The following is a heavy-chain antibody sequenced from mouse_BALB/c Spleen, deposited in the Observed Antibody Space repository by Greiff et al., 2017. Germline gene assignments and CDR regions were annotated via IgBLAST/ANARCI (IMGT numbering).Heavy chain of an antibody. CDR3: AREKGYLDY. Sequence: VQLQQPGAELVKPGASVKLSCKASGYTFTSYWMHWVKQRPGQGLEWIGEINPSNGRTNYNEKFKSKATLTVDKSSSTAYMQLSSLTSEDSAVYYCAREKGYLDYWGQGTTLTVSS. V-gene: IGHV1S81*02. J-gene: IGHJ2*01. CDR2: INPSNGRT. CDR1: GYTFTSYW.